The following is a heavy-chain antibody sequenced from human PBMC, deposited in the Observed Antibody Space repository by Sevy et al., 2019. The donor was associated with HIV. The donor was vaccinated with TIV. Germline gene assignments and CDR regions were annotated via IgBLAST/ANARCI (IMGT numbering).Heavy chain of an antibody. CDR2: MCHTGFT. CDR3: ARAGHSYGLFDY. Sequence: SETLSLTCTVSGGSISSYCCDWIRQSPGKGLEWIGYMCHTGFTNYNPSLKSRVTISLDTSRNQFSLRLSSVTAADTAVYYRARAGHSYGLFDYWGQGTLVTVSS. J-gene: IGHJ4*02. V-gene: IGHV4-59*13. D-gene: IGHD5-18*01. CDR1: GGSISSYC.